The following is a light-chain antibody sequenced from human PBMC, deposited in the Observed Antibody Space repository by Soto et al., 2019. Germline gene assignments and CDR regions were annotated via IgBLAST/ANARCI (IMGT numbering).Light chain of an antibody. J-gene: IGKJ3*01. V-gene: IGKV3-11*01. Sequence: EIVLTQSPDTVSLSPGERATLSCRASQSVSSYLAWYQQKPGQAPRLLIYDASNRATGIPARFSGSGSGTDFTLTISSLEPEDFAVYYCQQRSNWPPKVTFGPGTKVDI. CDR1: QSVSSY. CDR2: DAS. CDR3: QQRSNWPPKVT.